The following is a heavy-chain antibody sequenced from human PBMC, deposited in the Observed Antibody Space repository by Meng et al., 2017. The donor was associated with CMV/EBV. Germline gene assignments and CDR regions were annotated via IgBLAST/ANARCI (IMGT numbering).Heavy chain of an antibody. V-gene: IGHV3-30*02. CDR1: GFTFSSYG. D-gene: IGHD5-12*01. Sequence: GESLKISCAASGFTFSSYGMHWVRQAPGKGLEWVAFIRYDGSNKYYADSVKGRFTISRDNSKNTLYLQMNSLRAEDTAVYYCAKDGYSGYDYDYWGQGTLVTVPQ. J-gene: IGHJ4*02. CDR2: IRYDGSNK. CDR3: AKDGYSGYDYDY.